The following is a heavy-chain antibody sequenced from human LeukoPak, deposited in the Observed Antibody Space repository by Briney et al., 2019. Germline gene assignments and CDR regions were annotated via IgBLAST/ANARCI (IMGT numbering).Heavy chain of an antibody. V-gene: IGHV4-39*01. D-gene: IGHD3-3*01. CDR1: GGSISSSSYY. J-gene: IGHJ5*02. CDR3: ARHRYDFWSGYSYHNWFDP. CDR2: IYYSGST. Sequence: SETLSLTCTVSGGSISSSSYYWGWIRQPPGKGLEWIGSIYYSGSTYYNPSLKSRVTISVDTSKNQFSLKLSSVTAADTAVYYCARHRYDFWSGYSYHNWFDPRGQGTLVTVSS.